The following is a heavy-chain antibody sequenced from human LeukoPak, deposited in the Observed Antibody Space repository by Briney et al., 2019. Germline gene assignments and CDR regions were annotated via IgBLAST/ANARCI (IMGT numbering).Heavy chain of an antibody. D-gene: IGHD6-19*01. CDR3: AKGRDSSGWSPPLNWFDP. CDR1: GFTFSSYA. V-gene: IGHV3-23*01. J-gene: IGHJ5*02. CDR2: ISGSGGST. Sequence: GGSLRLSCAASGFTFSSYAMSWVRQAPGKGLEWVSAISGSGGSTYYADSVKGRFTISRDNSKNTLYLQMNSLRAEDTAVYYCAKGRDSSGWSPPLNWFDPWGQGTLVTVSS.